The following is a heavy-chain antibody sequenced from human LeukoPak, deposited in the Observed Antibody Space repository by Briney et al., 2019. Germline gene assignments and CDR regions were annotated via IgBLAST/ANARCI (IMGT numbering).Heavy chain of an antibody. V-gene: IGHV4-4*07. CDR1: GGSISSYY. Sequence: PSETLSLTCTVSGGSISSYYWSWIRQPAGKGLEWIGRIYVSGSTNYNPSLKSRVTMSVDTSKNQFSLRLSSVTAADTAVYYCARVGIAVALDYWGQGTLVTVSS. CDR2: IYVSGST. CDR3: ARVGIAVALDY. J-gene: IGHJ4*02. D-gene: IGHD6-19*01.